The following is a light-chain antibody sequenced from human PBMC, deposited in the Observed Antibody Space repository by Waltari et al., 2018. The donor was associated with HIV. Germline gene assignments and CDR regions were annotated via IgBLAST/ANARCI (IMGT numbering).Light chain of an antibody. CDR2: EVG. V-gene: IGLV2-14*01. Sequence: QSALTQPASVSGSPGQSITFSCTGTSSDVSGYDYVSWYQQHPGKAPKLMIYEVGHRPSGGSDRFSGSKSGNTASLTISGLQAEDEADYYCASYTSSNTLYVFGTGTKVTVL. CDR3: ASYTSSNTLYV. CDR1: SSDVSGYDY. J-gene: IGLJ1*01.